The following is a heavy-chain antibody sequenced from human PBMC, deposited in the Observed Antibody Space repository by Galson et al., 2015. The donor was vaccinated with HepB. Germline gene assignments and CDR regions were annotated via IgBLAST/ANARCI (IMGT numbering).Heavy chain of an antibody. V-gene: IGHV3-23*01. CDR1: GFTFSSYA. Sequence: SLRLSCAASGFTFSSYAMSWVRQAPGKGLEWVSAISGSGGSTYYADSVKGRFTISRDNAKNTLNLQMNSLRAEDTAVYYCAKQQGIYYYYGMDVWGQGTTVTVSS. D-gene: IGHD7-27*01. CDR3: AKQQGIYYYYGMDV. J-gene: IGHJ6*02. CDR2: ISGSGGST.